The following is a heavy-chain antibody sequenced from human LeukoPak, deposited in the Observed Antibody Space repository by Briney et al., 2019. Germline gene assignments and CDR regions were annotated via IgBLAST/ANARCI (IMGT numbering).Heavy chain of an antibody. D-gene: IGHD3-10*01. V-gene: IGHV4-61*01. Sequence: PSETLSLTCTVSGGSVSSGSYYWSWIRQPPGKGLEWIGYISYSGSTKYNPSLKSRVTMSVDTSKNQFSLKLSSVTAADTAVYYCARQRGDRADRGLPIGYYGLDVWGQGTTVTVSS. CDR1: GGSVSSGSYY. CDR2: ISYSGST. CDR3: ARQRGDRADRGLPIGYYGLDV. J-gene: IGHJ6*02.